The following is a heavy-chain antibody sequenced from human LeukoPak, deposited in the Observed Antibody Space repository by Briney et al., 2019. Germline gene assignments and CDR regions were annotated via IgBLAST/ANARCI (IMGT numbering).Heavy chain of an antibody. V-gene: IGHV3-30*02. J-gene: IGHJ5*02. CDR3: GKKLLIAAAGTWFDP. D-gene: IGHD6-13*01. CDR1: GFTFSSYG. CDR2: IRYDGSNK. Sequence: GGSLRLSCAASGFTFSSYGMHWVRQATGKGLEWVAFIRYDGSNKYYADSVKGRFTISRDNSKNTLYLQMNSLRAEDTAVYYCGKKLLIAAAGTWFDPWGQGTLVTVSS.